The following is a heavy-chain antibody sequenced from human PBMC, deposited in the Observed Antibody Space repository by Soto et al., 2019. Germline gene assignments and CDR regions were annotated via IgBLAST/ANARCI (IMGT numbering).Heavy chain of an antibody. V-gene: IGHV1-18*04. CDR2: ISAYNGNT. D-gene: IGHD6-6*01. CDR3: ARSRGNGGYSSSSVWFDP. CDR1: GYTFTSYG. J-gene: IGHJ5*02. Sequence: GASVKVSCKASGYTFTSYGISWVRPAPGQGLEGMGWISAYNGNTNYAQKLQGRVTMTTDTSTSTAYMELRSLRSDDTAVYYCARSRGNGGYSSSSVWFDPWGQGTLVTVSS.